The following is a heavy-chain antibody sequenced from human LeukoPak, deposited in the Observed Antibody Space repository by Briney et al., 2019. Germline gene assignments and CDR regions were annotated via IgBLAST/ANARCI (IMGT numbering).Heavy chain of an antibody. CDR1: GGSISGYY. V-gene: IGHV4-59*08. D-gene: IGHD6-19*01. CDR2: IYSSGST. J-gene: IGHJ4*02. CDR3: ARRFESSGWVDY. Sequence: SETLSLTCTVSGGSISGYYWSWIRQPPGKGLEWIGYIYSSGSTNSNPSLKSRVSISVDSSKNQFSLKLTSVTATDTAVYYCARRFESSGWVDYWGQGALVTVSS.